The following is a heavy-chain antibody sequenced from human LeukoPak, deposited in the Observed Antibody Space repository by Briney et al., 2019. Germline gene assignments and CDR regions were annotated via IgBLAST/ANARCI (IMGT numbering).Heavy chain of an antibody. Sequence: PGRSLRLSCVAAGFTFSQYAMHWVRQAPGKGLEWVAAIWYDGSNDYYADSVKGRFTISRDNSKNTLSLQMNSLRDEDTAVYYCAREADCSGGSCYRGAFDIWGQGTVVTVSS. CDR2: IWYDGSND. J-gene: IGHJ3*02. CDR1: GFTFSQYA. D-gene: IGHD2-15*01. V-gene: IGHV3-33*01. CDR3: AREADCSGGSCYRGAFDI.